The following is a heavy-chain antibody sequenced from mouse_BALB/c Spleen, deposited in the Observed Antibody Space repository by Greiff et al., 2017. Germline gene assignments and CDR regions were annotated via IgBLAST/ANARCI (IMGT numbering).Heavy chain of an antibody. Sequence: QVQLQQPGAELVKPGTSVKLSCKASGYNFTSYWINWVKLRPGQGLEWIGDIYPGSGSTNYNEKFKSKATLTVDTSSSTAYMQLSSLASEDSALYYCARAWDEAYWGQGTLVTVSA. V-gene: IGHV1-55*01. CDR3: ARAWDEAY. J-gene: IGHJ3*01. CDR1: GYNFTSYW. CDR2: IYPGSGST. D-gene: IGHD4-1*01.